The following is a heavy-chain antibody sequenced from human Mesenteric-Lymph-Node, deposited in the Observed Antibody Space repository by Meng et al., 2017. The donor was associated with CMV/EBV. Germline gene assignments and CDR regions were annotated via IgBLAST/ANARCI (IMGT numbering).Heavy chain of an antibody. CDR2: IYYSGST. D-gene: IGHD2-2*02. Sequence: SETLSLTCTVSGGSISRDDYYWSWIRQPPGKGLECIGYIYYSGSTYYSPSFKSRVTILVDRSKNKFSLNLSSVTVADTAMYYCARMFGYCSSGSCYRYGMDVWGQGTTVTVSS. V-gene: IGHV4-30-4*08. CDR3: ARMFGYCSSGSCYRYGMDV. CDR1: GGSISRDDYY. J-gene: IGHJ6*02.